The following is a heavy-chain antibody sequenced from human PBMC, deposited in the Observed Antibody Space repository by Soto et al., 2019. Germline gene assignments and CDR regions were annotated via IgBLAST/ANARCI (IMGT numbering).Heavy chain of an antibody. CDR2: IIPILGIA. CDR1: GGTFSSYT. V-gene: IGHV1-69*04. CDR3: ARDGYCSGGSCEYFQH. D-gene: IGHD2-15*01. Sequence: GASVKVSCKASGGTFSSYTISWVRQAPGQGLEWMGRIIPILGIADYAQKFQGRVTITADKSTSTAYMELSSLRSEDTAVYYCARDGYCSGGSCEYFQHWGQGTLVTVSS. J-gene: IGHJ1*01.